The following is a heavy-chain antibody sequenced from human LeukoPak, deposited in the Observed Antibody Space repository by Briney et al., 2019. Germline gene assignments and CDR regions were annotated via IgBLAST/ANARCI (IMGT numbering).Heavy chain of an antibody. V-gene: IGHV1-2*02. CDR2: INPNSGGT. D-gene: IGHD3-22*01. CDR3: AREYYYDSSGYYYRLFDY. CDR1: GYTFTGYY. Sequence: GASVKVSCKASGYTFTGYYMRWVRQAPGQGLEWMGWINPNSGGTNYAQKFQGRVTMTRDTSISTAYMELSRLRSDDTAVYYCAREYYYDSSGYYYRLFDYWGQGTLVTVSS. J-gene: IGHJ4*02.